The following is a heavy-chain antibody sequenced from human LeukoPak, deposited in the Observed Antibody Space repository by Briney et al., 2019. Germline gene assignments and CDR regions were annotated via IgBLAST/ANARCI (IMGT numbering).Heavy chain of an antibody. CDR2: ISSSSSYI. J-gene: IGHJ4*02. Sequence: GGSLRFSGAASGFTFRANSLNWFPKAPGKGLNGVSSISSSSSYIYYADSVKGRFTISRDNAKNSLYLQMNSLRAEDTAVYYCARDGYNLDDYFDYWGQGTLVTVSS. CDR1: GFTFRANS. D-gene: IGHD5-24*01. CDR3: ARDGYNLDDYFDY. V-gene: IGHV3-21*01.